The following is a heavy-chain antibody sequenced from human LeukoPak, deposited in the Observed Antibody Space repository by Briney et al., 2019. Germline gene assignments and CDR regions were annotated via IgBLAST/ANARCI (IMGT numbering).Heavy chain of an antibody. D-gene: IGHD2-15*01. J-gene: IGHJ6*02. CDR1: GGTFSSYA. V-gene: IGHV1-69*01. CDR2: IIPIFGTA. CDR3: ASCSGGSCYTYYYYYGMDV. Sequence: GSSVKVSCKASGGTFSSYAISWARQAPGQGLEWMGGIIPIFGTANYAQKFQGRVTITADESTSTAYMELSSLRSEDTAVYYCASCSGGSCYTYYYYYGMDVWGQGTTVTVS.